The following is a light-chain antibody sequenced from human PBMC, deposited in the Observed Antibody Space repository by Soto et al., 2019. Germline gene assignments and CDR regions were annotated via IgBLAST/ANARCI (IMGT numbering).Light chain of an antibody. CDR2: DVS. Sequence: EIVMTQSPATLSVSPGERATLSCGASQSISGKLAWYQQKPGQAPRLLIHDVSTRATGVPARFSGSGSGTGFTLTLSSXQSEDFAIYYCHQYHAWPLSFGGGTKVDIK. CDR3: HQYHAWPLS. CDR1: QSISGK. V-gene: IGKV3-15*01. J-gene: IGKJ4*01.